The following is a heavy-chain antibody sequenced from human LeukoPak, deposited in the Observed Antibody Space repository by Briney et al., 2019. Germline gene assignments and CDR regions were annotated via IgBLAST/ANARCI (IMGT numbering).Heavy chain of an antibody. J-gene: IGHJ4*02. CDR2: IYHSGST. Sequence: SETLSLTCTVSGHSINTDYYWAWVRQPPGKGLEWIGSIYHSGSTYYGPALKSRVTISVDTSKNQFSLKLSSVTAADTAVYYCARGRLAYYGSGSYYKAGNFDYWGQGTLVTVSS. CDR1: GHSINTDYY. V-gene: IGHV4-38-2*02. CDR3: ARGRLAYYGSGSYYKAGNFDY. D-gene: IGHD3-10*01.